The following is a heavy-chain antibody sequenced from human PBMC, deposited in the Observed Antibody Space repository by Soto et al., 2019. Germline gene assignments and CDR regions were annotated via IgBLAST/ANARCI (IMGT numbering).Heavy chain of an antibody. V-gene: IGHV4-39*01. CDR1: GGSISSSSYY. D-gene: IGHD6-13*01. Sequence: QLQLQESGPGLVKPSETLSLTCTVSGGSISSSSYYWGWIRQPPGKGLEWIGSIYYSGSTYYNPSLKSRVTISVDTSKNQFSLKLSSVTAADTAVYYCARPVSRSSSWYRPNWFDPWCQGTLVTVSS. CDR3: ARPVSRSSSWYRPNWFDP. J-gene: IGHJ5*02. CDR2: IYYSGST.